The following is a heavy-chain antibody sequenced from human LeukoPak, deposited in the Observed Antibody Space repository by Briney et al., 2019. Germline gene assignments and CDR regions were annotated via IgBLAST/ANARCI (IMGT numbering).Heavy chain of an antibody. D-gene: IGHD3-10*01. CDR2: ISGSGGST. Sequence: GGSLRLSCAASGFTFSSYAMSWVRQAPGKGLEWVSAISGSGGSTYYADSVKGRFTISRDNAKNSLYLQMNSLRAEDTAVYYCARGSGAFDIWGQGTMVTVSS. J-gene: IGHJ3*02. V-gene: IGHV3-23*01. CDR3: ARGSGAFDI. CDR1: GFTFSSYA.